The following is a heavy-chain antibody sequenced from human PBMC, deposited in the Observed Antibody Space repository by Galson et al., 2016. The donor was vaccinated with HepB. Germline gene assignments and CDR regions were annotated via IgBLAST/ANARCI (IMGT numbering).Heavy chain of an antibody. Sequence: LSLTCAVSGVSITSSDWWSWVRQPPGQGLEWIGQIFHRGRVNYTPSLASRVTISIDTSNNHFSLRLTPVTAADTALYYCARQYWGGPRDYWGQGTLVTVSS. CDR2: IFHRGRV. J-gene: IGHJ4*02. CDR1: GVSITSSDW. CDR3: ARQYWGGPRDY. D-gene: IGHD2/OR15-2a*01. V-gene: IGHV4-4*02.